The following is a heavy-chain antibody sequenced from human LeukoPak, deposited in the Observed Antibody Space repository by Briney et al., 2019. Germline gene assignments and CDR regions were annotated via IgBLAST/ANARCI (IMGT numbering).Heavy chain of an antibody. CDR3: ARGAEYPLYYFDY. CDR1: GYTFTSYD. V-gene: IGHV1-8*03. D-gene: IGHD2/OR15-2a*01. Sequence: ASVKVSCKASGYTFTSYDINWVRQATGQGLEWMGWMNPNSGNTGYAQKFQGRVTITRNTSISTAYMELSSLRSEDTAVYYCARGAEYPLYYFDYWGQGTPVTVSS. CDR2: MNPNSGNT. J-gene: IGHJ4*02.